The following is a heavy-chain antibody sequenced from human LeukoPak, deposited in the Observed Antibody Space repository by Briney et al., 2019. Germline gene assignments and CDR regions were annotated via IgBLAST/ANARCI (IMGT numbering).Heavy chain of an antibody. Sequence: SGTLSLTSTVSGGSFSSYYWSWIRQPPGKGLEWIGYIYYSGSTNYNPSLKSRVTISVDTSKNQFSLKLSSVTAADTAVYYCATFLYYDFWSSPSYIDCWGQGTLVTVSS. D-gene: IGHD3-3*01. CDR2: IYYSGST. J-gene: IGHJ4*02. CDR3: ATFLYYDFWSSPSYIDC. CDR1: GGSFSSYY. V-gene: IGHV4-59*01.